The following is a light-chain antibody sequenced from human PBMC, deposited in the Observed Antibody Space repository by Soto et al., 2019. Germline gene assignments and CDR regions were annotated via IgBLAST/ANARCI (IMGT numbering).Light chain of an antibody. CDR1: SSEVGGYNY. V-gene: IGLV2-11*01. CDR3: CSYAGSYTPDV. CDR2: DVS. Sequence: QSALTQPRSVSGSPGQSVTISCTGTSSEVGGYNYVSWYQQHPGKAPKLMIYDVSKRPSGVPDRFSGSKSGNTASLTISGLQAEDEADYYCCSYAGSYTPDVFGTGTKLTVL. J-gene: IGLJ1*01.